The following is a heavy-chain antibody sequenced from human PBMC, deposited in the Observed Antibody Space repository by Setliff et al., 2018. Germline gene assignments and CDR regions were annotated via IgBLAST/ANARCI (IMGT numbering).Heavy chain of an antibody. J-gene: IGHJ6*02. Sequence: LSLTCTVSGGSISSIRYYWGWIRQPPGKGLEWIGSINYSGSTYYNPSLKSRVTISVETSKNQFSLKLSSVTAADTAVYYCARAAGYSSSWYHYYYGMDVWGQGTTVTVSS. CDR2: INYSGST. CDR3: ARAAGYSSSWYHYYYGMDV. CDR1: GGSISSIRYY. D-gene: IGHD6-13*01. V-gene: IGHV4-39*01.